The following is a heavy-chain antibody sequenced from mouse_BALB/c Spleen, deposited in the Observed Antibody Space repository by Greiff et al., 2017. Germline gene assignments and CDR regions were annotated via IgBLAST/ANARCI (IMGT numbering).Heavy chain of an antibody. D-gene: IGHD1-1*01. V-gene: IGHV5-12-1*01. CDR3: ARQDYYGSSYYYFDY. J-gene: IGHJ2*01. Sequence: EVQGVESGGGLVKPGGSLKLSCAASGFAFSSYDMSWVRQTPEKRLEWVAYISSGGGSTYYPDTVKGRFTISRDNAKNTLYLQMSSLKSEDTAMYYCARQDYYGSSYYYFDYWGQGTTLTVSS. CDR2: ISSGGGST. CDR1: GFAFSSYD.